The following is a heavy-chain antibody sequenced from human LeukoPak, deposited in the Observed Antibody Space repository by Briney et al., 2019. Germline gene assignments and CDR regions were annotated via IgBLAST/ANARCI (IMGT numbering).Heavy chain of an antibody. V-gene: IGHV1-8*01. Sequence: APVKVSCKASGYTFTSYDINWVRQATGQGLEWMGRMNPNSGDTGYAQKFQGRVTMTRNTSISTAYMELSSLRSEDTAVYYCARARNAITIFGVVTVRGGMDVWGQGTTVTVSS. J-gene: IGHJ6*02. CDR2: MNPNSGDT. D-gene: IGHD3-3*01. CDR1: GYTFTSYD. CDR3: ARARNAITIFGVVTVRGGMDV.